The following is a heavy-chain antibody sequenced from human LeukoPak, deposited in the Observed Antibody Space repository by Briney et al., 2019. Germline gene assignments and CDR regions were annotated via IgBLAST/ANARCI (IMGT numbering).Heavy chain of an antibody. D-gene: IGHD1/OR15-1a*01. CDR3: AREKNSDDAFDI. J-gene: IGHJ3*02. CDR1: GFTVSTNY. CDR2: IYSGGNT. Sequence: GGSLRLSCAAPGFTVSTNYMSWVRQAPGKGLEWVSTIYSGGNTYYSDSVKGRFTISRDNSKNTVYLQMNSLRAEDTAVYYCAREKNSDDAFDIWGQGTMVTVSS. V-gene: IGHV3-53*01.